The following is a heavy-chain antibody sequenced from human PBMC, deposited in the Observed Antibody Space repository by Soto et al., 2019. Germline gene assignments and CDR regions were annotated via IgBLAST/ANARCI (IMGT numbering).Heavy chain of an antibody. CDR1: GGSFINYS. D-gene: IGHD3-3*01. CDR3: AAMYYDFWSATLNSAY. J-gene: IGHJ4*02. CDR2: VNHSGKT. V-gene: IGHV4-34*01. Sequence: VQLHQWGAGLLKPSETLSLTCAVYGGSFINYSYSWIRQAPGKGLEWIGEVNHSGKTDYNPSLKSRGTISVDTSKNQFSLKLISVTAADTAVYYCAAMYYDFWSATLNSAYWGQGTPVTVSS.